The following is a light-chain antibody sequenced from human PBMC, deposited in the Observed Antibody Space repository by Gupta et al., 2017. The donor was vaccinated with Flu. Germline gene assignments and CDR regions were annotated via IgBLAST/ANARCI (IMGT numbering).Light chain of an antibody. V-gene: IGKV3-11*01. J-gene: IGKJ4*01. CDR2: DSS. CDR3: QQRYSWPLT. Sequence: GERATRFCRASQGVSGYLGWYQQKPGQAPRLLIYDSSNRATGIPARFSGSGSGTDFTLTISTLEPEDFAVYYCQQRYSWPLTFGGGTKLEI. CDR1: QGVSGY.